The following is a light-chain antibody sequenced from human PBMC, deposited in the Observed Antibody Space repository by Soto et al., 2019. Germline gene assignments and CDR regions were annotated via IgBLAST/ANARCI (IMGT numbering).Light chain of an antibody. CDR1: SSDVGGYNF. CDR3: SSYTSTNTLV. Sequence: QSALTQPASVSGSPGQSITISCTGTSSDVGGYNFVSWYQQHPGKAPKLMIYEVNKRPSGVSNRFSGSKYANTASLTISGLQAEDEADYYCSSYTSTNTLVFGGGTKLTVL. J-gene: IGLJ3*02. V-gene: IGLV2-14*01. CDR2: EVN.